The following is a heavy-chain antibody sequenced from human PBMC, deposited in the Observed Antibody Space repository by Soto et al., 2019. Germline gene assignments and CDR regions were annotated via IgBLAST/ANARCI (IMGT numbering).Heavy chain of an antibody. Sequence: GGSLRLSCAAAGFTFSYYEMNWVLQAPGKGLEWISYISSSGSSTYYADPVSGRSTISRDNAQNSLFLQMSSMRAEDTAGLSFPRATRSGDYIPTYYFDSCRQESMVTVSS. V-gene: IGHV3-48*03. J-gene: IGHJ4*02. CDR3: PRATRSGDYIPTYYFDS. CDR1: GFTFSYYE. D-gene: IGHD4-17*01. CDR2: ISSSGSST.